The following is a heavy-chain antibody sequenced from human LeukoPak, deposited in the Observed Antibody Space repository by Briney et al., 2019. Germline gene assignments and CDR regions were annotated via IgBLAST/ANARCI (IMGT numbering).Heavy chain of an antibody. D-gene: IGHD1-14*01. Sequence: GGSLRLSCAASGFTFNSYAMHWVRQAPGKGLEWVAFISYDGSNKYYADSVKGRFTISRDNSKNTLYLQMSSLRAEDTAVYYCAREVWGPEYWGQGTLVTVSS. V-gene: IGHV3-30-3*01. CDR3: AREVWGPEY. J-gene: IGHJ4*02. CDR1: GFTFNSYA. CDR2: ISYDGSNK.